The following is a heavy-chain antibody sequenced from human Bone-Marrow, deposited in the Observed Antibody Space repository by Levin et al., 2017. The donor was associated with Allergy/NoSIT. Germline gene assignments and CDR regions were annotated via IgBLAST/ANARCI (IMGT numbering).Heavy chain of an antibody. Sequence: LSLTCAASGFTFSTFEMSWVRQAPGKGLEWISYISNSGTTIYYADSVKGRFTISRDNAKNSLFLQMNSLRAEDTAVYYCASGVTLRRGGGYWGQGTLVTVSS. CDR3: ASGVTLRRGGGY. V-gene: IGHV3-48*03. J-gene: IGHJ4*02. D-gene: IGHD2-21*02. CDR2: ISNSGTTI. CDR1: GFTFSTFE.